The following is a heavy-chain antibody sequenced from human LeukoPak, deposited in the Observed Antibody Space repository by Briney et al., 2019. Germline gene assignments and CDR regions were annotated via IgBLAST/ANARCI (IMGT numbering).Heavy chain of an antibody. J-gene: IGHJ4*02. V-gene: IGHV1-69*05. Sequence: GASVKVSCKASGGTFSTDTINWVRQAPGQGLEWMGGVIPLFGSANYAQRFQGRVTITTGESTSTAYMELSSLTSDDTAVYYCARGGGPYESSDYIAGPFDYWGQGTLVTVSS. CDR3: ARGGGPYESSDYIAGPFDY. D-gene: IGHD3-22*01. CDR2: VIPLFGSA. CDR1: GGTFSTDT.